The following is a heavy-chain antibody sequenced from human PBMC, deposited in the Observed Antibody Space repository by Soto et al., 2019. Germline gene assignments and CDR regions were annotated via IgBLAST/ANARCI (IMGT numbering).Heavy chain of an antibody. CDR1: GFTFSSYS. Sequence: EVQLVESGGGLVKPGGSLRLSCAASGFTFSSYSMTWVRRAPGKGLEWVSSISSSSSYIYYADSVKGRFTISRDNAKNSLYLQMNSLRAADTAVYYCARDVAVAGTDFDYWGQGALVTVSS. V-gene: IGHV3-21*01. D-gene: IGHD6-19*01. J-gene: IGHJ4*02. CDR3: ARDVAVAGTDFDY. CDR2: ISSSSSYI.